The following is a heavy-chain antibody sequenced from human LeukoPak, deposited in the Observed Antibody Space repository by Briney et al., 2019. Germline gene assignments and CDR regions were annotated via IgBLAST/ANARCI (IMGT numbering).Heavy chain of an antibody. CDR1: GFTFSSYS. Sequence: GGSLRLTCAASGFTFSSYSMNWVRQAPGKGLEWVSSISSSSSYIYYADSVKGRFTISRDNAKNSLYLQMNSLRDEDTAVYYCAKRPSDYGDYVSYFDYWGQGTLVTVSS. CDR2: ISSSSSYI. CDR3: AKRPSDYGDYVSYFDY. J-gene: IGHJ4*02. V-gene: IGHV3-21*01. D-gene: IGHD4-17*01.